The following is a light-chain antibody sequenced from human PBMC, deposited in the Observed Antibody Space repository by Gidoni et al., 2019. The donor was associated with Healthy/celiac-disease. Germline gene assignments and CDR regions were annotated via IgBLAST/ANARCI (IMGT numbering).Light chain of an antibody. CDR3: QQRSNWPPWT. CDR1: QSVSSY. CDR2: AAS. V-gene: IGKV3-11*01. Sequence: EIVFTQSPATLSLSPGERATLSCRASQSVSSYLAWYQQKPGQAPRLLIYAASNRATGIPARFSGSGSGTDFTLTISSLEPEDFAVYYCQQRSNWPPWTFGQGTKVEIK. J-gene: IGKJ1*01.